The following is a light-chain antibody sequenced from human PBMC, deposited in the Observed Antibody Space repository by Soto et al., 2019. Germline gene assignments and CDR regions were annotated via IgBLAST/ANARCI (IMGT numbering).Light chain of an antibody. Sequence: DIQMTQSPSSLSASVGDRVTITCRASQSISSYLNWYQQKPGKAPKLLIYAASSLQSGVPSKFSGSGSGTDFTLTTSSLQPEDFATYHCQQSYSNSLTFGEGTKVEIK. CDR3: QQSYSNSLT. J-gene: IGKJ4*01. CDR2: AAS. V-gene: IGKV1-39*01. CDR1: QSISSY.